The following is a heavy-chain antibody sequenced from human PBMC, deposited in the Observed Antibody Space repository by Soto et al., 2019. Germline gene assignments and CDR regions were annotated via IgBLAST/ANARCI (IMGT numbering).Heavy chain of an antibody. D-gene: IGHD3-22*01. V-gene: IGHV5-10-1*01. CDR2: IDPSDSQT. CDR3: GRQIYDSDTGPNFQYYFDS. CDR1: GYSFAGYW. J-gene: IGHJ4*02. Sequence: GESLKISCKGSGYSFAGYWITWVRQKPGKGLEWMGRIDPSDSQTYYSPSFRGHVTISVTKSITTVFLQWSSLRASDTAMYYCGRQIYDSDTGPNFQYYFDSWGQGTPVTVSS.